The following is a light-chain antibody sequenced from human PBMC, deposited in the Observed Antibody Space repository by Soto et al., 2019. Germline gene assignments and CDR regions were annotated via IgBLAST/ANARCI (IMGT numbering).Light chain of an antibody. V-gene: IGKV3-11*01. J-gene: IGKJ4*01. Sequence: EIXLTQSPATLSLSPGERATLSCRASQSVSSYLAWYQQKPGQAPRLLIYDASNRATGIPARFSGSGSGTDFTLTISSLEPEDFAVYYCQQRSNWPLLTFGGGTKVEIK. CDR2: DAS. CDR1: QSVSSY. CDR3: QQRSNWPLLT.